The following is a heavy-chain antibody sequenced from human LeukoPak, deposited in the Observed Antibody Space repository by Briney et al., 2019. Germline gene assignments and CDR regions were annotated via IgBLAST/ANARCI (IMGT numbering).Heavy chain of an antibody. V-gene: IGHV3-23*01. J-gene: IGHJ4*02. Sequence: PGGSLRLSCAASGFTFSSNWMHWVRQAPGKGLEWVSAISGSGGSTYYADSVKGRFTISRDNSKNTLYLQMNSLIAEDTAVYYCAKEAPDYGDYPYYFDYWGQGTLVTVSS. CDR2: ISGSGGST. D-gene: IGHD4-17*01. CDR3: AKEAPDYGDYPYYFDY. CDR1: GFTFSSNW.